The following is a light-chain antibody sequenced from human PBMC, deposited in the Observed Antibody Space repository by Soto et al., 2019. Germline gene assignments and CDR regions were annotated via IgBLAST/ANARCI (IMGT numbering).Light chain of an antibody. J-gene: IGKJ1*01. CDR2: KAS. V-gene: IGKV1-5*03. CDR1: QGISSW. CDR3: QEYNTYSTCT. Sequence: DVQMTKSPSTLSASVGDRVTITCRASQGISSWLAWYQQKPGKAPRLLIYKASTLQNGVPSRFSGGGSGTQFTLSISSLQPDDFATYYCQEYNTYSTCTFGQGTKVDIK.